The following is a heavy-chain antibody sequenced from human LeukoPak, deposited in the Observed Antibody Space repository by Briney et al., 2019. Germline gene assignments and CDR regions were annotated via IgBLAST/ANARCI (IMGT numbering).Heavy chain of an antibody. V-gene: IGHV3-30*02. J-gene: IGHJ4*02. CDR2: IQYDGSSK. CDR3: ARAFYGDYAEGDY. Sequence: PGGSLRLSCAASGFTFSSYAMHWVRQGPGKGLEWVTFIQYDGSSKYYADSVKGRFTISRDNSKNTLYLQMISLRAEDTAVYYCARAFYGDYAEGDYWGQGTLVTVSS. D-gene: IGHD4-17*01. CDR1: GFTFSSYA.